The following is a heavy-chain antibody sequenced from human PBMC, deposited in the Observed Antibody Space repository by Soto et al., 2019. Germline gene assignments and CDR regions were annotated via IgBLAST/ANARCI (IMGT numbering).Heavy chain of an antibody. J-gene: IGHJ3*02. D-gene: IGHD3-3*01. V-gene: IGHV1-2*02. CDR2: INPATGAA. CDR3: ARGGGVGVAGSAAFEM. Sequence: QLHLVQSGAVVKKPGASATVSCSASGYPVTAYYMHWVRQAPGRGLEWMGGINPATGAAKYTQTFQGRVTMPRDTSTSTVFMELSGLTSEDTAVFSCARGGGVGVAGSAAFEMWGQGTLVTVSS. CDR1: GYPVTAYY.